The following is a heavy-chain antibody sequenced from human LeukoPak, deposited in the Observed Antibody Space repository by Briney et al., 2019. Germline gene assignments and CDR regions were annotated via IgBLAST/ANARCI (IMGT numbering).Heavy chain of an antibody. CDR2: TRNKANSYTT. CDR3: ARASHWVLGVYSSGPGAFDI. CDR1: GFTFSDHY. V-gene: IGHV3-72*01. Sequence: GGSLRLSCAASGFTFSDHYMDWVRQAPGKGLEWVGRTRNKANSYTTEYAASVKGRFTISRDDSKNSLYLQMNSLKTEDTAVYYCARASHWVLGVYSSGPGAFDIWGQGTMVTVSS. J-gene: IGHJ3*02. D-gene: IGHD6-19*01.